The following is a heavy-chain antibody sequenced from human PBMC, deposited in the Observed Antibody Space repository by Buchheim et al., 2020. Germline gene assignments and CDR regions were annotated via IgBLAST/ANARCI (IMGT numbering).Heavy chain of an antibody. CDR2: INPSGGST. Sequence: QVQLVQSGAEVKKPGASVKVSCKASGYTFTSYYMHWVRQAPGQGLEWMGIINPSGGSTSYAQKFQGRVTMTRDTPTSTVYMELSSLRSEDTAVYYCARDGVVVVAAYYYYGMDVWGQGTT. V-gene: IGHV1-46*01. CDR1: GYTFTSYY. CDR3: ARDGVVVVAAYYYYGMDV. J-gene: IGHJ6*02. D-gene: IGHD2-15*01.